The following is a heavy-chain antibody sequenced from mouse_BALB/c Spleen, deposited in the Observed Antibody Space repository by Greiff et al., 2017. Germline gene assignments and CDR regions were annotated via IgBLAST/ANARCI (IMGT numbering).Heavy chain of an antibody. CDR3: ARCGYDVGFDY. J-gene: IGHJ2*01. CDR2: ISYSGST. CDR1: GYPITSDYA. V-gene: IGHV3-2*02. Sequence: EVQLQQSGPGLVKPSQSLSLTCTVTGYPITSDYAWNWIRQFPGNKLEWMGYISYSGSTSYNPSLKSRISITRDTSKNQFFLQLNSVTTEDTATYYCARCGYDVGFDYWGQGTTLTVSS. D-gene: IGHD2-2*01.